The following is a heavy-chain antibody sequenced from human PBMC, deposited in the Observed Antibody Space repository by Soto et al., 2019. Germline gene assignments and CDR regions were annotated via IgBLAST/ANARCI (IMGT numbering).Heavy chain of an antibody. CDR3: AHRRPTHLAFDS. J-gene: IGHJ4*02. Sequence: QITLKESGPTLVKPTQTLTLTCTFSGFPLSTSGVAVGWVRQPPGKALEWLALIDWGDNKRYRSSLQSRLTITTDTSKNRVVITMTHMDPVHTGTYYCAHRRPTHLAFDSWGQGTLVSVSS. CDR1: GFPLSTSGVA. V-gene: IGHV2-5*02. CDR2: IDWGDNK.